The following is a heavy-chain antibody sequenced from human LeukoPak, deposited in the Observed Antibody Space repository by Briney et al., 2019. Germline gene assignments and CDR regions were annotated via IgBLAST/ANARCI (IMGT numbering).Heavy chain of an antibody. Sequence: PGGSLRLSCAASGFTFSSYSMNWVRQAPGKGLEWVSYISSSSSNIYYADSVKGRFTISRDNAKNSLYLQMNSLRAEDTAVYYCAREPYYYGSGSHMGNWFDPWGQGTLVTVSS. D-gene: IGHD3-10*01. CDR1: GFTFSSYS. V-gene: IGHV3-48*01. CDR3: AREPYYYGSGSHMGNWFDP. J-gene: IGHJ5*02. CDR2: ISSSSSNI.